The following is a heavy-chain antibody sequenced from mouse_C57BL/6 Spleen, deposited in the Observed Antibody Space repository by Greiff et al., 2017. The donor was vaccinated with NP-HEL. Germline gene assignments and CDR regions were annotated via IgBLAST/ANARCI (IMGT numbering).Heavy chain of an antibody. CDR3: AKNWDGGYFDY. Sequence: VKVVESGPGLVQPSQSLSITCTVSGFSLTSYGVHWVRQSPGKGLEWLGVIWRGGSTDYNAAFMSRLSITKDNSKSQVFFKMNSLQADDTAIYYCAKNWDGGYFDYWGQGTTLTVSS. D-gene: IGHD4-1*01. CDR1: GFSLTSYG. J-gene: IGHJ2*01. V-gene: IGHV2-5*01. CDR2: IWRGGST.